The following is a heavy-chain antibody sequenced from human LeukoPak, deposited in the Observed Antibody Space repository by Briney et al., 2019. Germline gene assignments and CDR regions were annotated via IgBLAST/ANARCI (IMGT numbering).Heavy chain of an antibody. J-gene: IGHJ6*03. V-gene: IGHV3-21*01. D-gene: IGHD1-7*01. CDR1: GFTFSSYS. Sequence: GGSLRLSCAASGFTFSSYSMNWVRQAPGKGLEWVSSISSSSSYIYYADSVKGRFTISRDNAKNSLYLQMNSLRAEDTAVYYCARAKKGTYHYMDVWGKGTTVTVSS. CDR2: ISSSSSYI. CDR3: ARAKKGTYHYMDV.